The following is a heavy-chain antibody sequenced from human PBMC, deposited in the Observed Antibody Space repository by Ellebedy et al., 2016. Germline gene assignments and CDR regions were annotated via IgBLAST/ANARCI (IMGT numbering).Heavy chain of an antibody. V-gene: IGHV2-5*02. CDR2: IYWDDDK. D-gene: IGHD6-19*01. Sequence: SGPTLVKPTQTLTLTCTFSGFSLTTTGVGVGWIRQPPGKALEWLALIYWDDDKRYSPSLKDRLTITRDTSKSQVVLTMTNMDPVDTATYYCAHNSVTTGWYYFDYWGQGTLVTVSS. CDR3: AHNSVTTGWYYFDY. CDR1: GFSLTTTGVG. J-gene: IGHJ4*02.